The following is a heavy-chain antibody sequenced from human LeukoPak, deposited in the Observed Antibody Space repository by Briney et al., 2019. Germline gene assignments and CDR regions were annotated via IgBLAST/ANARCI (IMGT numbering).Heavy chain of an antibody. CDR1: GYTCTSYY. CDR3: ARGDRIAVAGIDP. J-gene: IGHJ5*02. D-gene: IGHD6-19*01. CDR2: INPSGGST. Sequence: ASVKVSCKASGYTCTSYYMHCVRPPPGQGLEWMGIINPSGGSTSYAQKFQGRVTMTRDTSTSTVYMELSSLRSEDTAVYYCARGDRIAVAGIDPWGQGTLVTVSS. V-gene: IGHV1-46*01.